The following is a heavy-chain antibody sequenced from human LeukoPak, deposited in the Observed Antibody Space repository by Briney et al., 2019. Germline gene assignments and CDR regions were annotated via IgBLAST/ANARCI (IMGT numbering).Heavy chain of an antibody. CDR3: ARGGGGYCSSTSCYLHPFDY. CDR2: INHSGST. Sequence: PSETLSLTCAVHGGSFSGYYWSWIRQPPGKGLEWIGEINHSGSTNYNPSLKSRVTISVDTSKNQFSLKLSSVTAADTAVYYCARGGGGYCSSTSCYLHPFDYWGQGTLVTVSS. CDR1: GGSFSGYY. J-gene: IGHJ4*02. V-gene: IGHV4-34*01. D-gene: IGHD2-2*01.